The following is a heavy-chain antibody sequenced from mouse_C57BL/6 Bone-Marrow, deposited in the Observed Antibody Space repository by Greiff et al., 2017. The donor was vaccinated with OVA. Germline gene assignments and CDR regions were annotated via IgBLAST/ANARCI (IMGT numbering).Heavy chain of an antibody. CDR3: GRGNYGGFFAY. CDR1: GFNIKDYY. CDR2: IDPEDGET. Sequence: VQLQQSGAELVKPGASVKLSCTASGFNIKDYYMHWVKQRTEQGLEWIGRIDPEDGETKYAPQFQGKATITADTSSNTAYLQLSSLTSEDTAVYYCGRGNYGGFFAYWGQGTLVTVSA. D-gene: IGHD2-1*01. J-gene: IGHJ3*01. V-gene: IGHV14-2*01.